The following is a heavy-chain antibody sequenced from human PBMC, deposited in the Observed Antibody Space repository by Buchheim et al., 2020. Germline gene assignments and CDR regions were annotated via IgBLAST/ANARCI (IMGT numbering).Heavy chain of an antibody. CDR2: INPNSGGT. J-gene: IGHJ6*02. CDR3: ARGVNYYYGMDV. Sequence: QVQLVQSGAEMKKPGASVKVSCKASGYTFTGYYMHWVRQAPGQGLEGRGWINPNSGGTNYAQTYQGRVTMTRETADSQAYMELSRLRSDDTAVYYCARGVNYYYGMDVWGQGTT. D-gene: IGHD3-3*01. CDR1: GYTFTGYY. V-gene: IGHV1-2*02.